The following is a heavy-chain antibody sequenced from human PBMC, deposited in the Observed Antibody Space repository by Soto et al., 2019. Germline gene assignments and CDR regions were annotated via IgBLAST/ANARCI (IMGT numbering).Heavy chain of an antibody. Sequence: SETLSLTCTVSGGSISSYYWSWIRQPPGKGLEWIGYIYYSGSTNYNPSLKSRVTISVDTSKNQFSLKLSSLRSEDTAVYYCATTYNWNGGNWGQGTLVTVSS. CDR2: IYYSGST. J-gene: IGHJ4*02. D-gene: IGHD1-20*01. V-gene: IGHV4-59*01. CDR3: ATTYNWNGGN. CDR1: GGSISSYY.